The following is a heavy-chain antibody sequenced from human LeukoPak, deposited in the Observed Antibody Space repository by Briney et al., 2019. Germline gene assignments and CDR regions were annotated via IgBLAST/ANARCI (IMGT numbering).Heavy chain of an antibody. V-gene: IGHV1-46*01. CDR3: ARGEYDILTGYYNYFDY. CDR1: GYTFTSYY. J-gene: IGHJ4*02. D-gene: IGHD3-9*01. Sequence: ASVKVSCKASGYTFTSYYMHWVRQAPGQGLEWMGIINPSGGSTSYAQKFQGRVTMTRDTSTSTVYMELSSLRPEDTAVYCCARGEYDILTGYYNYFDYWGQGTLVTVSS. CDR2: INPSGGST.